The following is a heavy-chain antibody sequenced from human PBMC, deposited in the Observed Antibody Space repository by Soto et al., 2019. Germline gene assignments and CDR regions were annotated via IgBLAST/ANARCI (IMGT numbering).Heavy chain of an antibody. CDR3: AHNGSTPYPLDY. Sequence: QITLKESGPTLVKPTQTLTLTCTFSGFSLCTSGVGVGWIRQRAGKALEWVELIYWDDYKHFSQSLESRLTTIKDTSKNLMVLTMTDTDPADTANYYCAHNGSTPYPLDYWGQGITVTVSS. CDR1: GFSLCTSGVG. J-gene: IGHJ4*02. V-gene: IGHV2-5*02. D-gene: IGHD2-2*01. CDR2: IYWDDYK.